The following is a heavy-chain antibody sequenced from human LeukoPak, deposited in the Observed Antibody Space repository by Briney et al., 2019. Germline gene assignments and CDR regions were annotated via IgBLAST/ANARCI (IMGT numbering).Heavy chain of an antibody. Sequence: PGGSLRLSCAASGFTFSSYAMSWVRQAPGKGLEWVSTIDGSDGSTYYADSVKGRFTISRDNSKNTLYLQMNSLRAEDTAVYYCAKDCITGTAGWFDPWGQGTLVTVSS. J-gene: IGHJ5*02. CDR2: IDGSDGST. CDR1: GFTFSSYA. V-gene: IGHV3-23*01. CDR3: AKDCITGTAGWFDP. D-gene: IGHD1/OR15-1a*01.